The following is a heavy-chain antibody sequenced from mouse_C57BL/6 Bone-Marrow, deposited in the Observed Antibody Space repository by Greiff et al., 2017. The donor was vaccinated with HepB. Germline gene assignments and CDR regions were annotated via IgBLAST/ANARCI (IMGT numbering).Heavy chain of an antibody. CDR1: GYTFTDYE. D-gene: IGHD1-1*01. CDR3: TRVEVLRYGWYFDV. CDR2: IDPETGGT. V-gene: IGHV1-15*01. Sequence: QVQLKESGAELVRPGASVTLSCKASGYTFTDYEMHWVKQTPVHGLEWIGAIDPETGGTAYNQKFKGKAILTADKSSSTAYMELRSLTSEDSAVYYCTRVEVLRYGWYFDVWGTGTTVTVSS. J-gene: IGHJ1*03.